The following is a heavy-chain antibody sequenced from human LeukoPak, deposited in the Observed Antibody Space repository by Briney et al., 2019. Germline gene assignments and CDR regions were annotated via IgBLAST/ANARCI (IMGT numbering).Heavy chain of an antibody. V-gene: IGHV4-59*08. CDR1: GVSISSYY. Sequence: SETLSLTCAVSGVSISSYYWSWIRQHPGKGLEWIGYLSDVGTNDYNPSLKGRVTISRDTSKNQFSLKLSSVTAADTAVYYCARVGQQLVHGGFDYWGQGTLVTVSS. CDR3: ARVGQQLVHGGFDY. J-gene: IGHJ4*02. D-gene: IGHD6-6*01. CDR2: LSDVGTN.